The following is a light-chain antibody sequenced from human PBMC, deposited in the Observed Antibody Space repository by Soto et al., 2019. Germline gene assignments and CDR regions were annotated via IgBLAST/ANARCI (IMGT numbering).Light chain of an antibody. CDR2: TTS. Sequence: DIQMTQSPSSLSASVGDRVTITCRTSQNINKYLNWYQPEPGKAPKLLIYTTSSLKSGVATRFSGSGSGTEFTLTFNNLQPEDHATYYCQQTYSASRAFGQGTKVEI. J-gene: IGKJ1*01. CDR1: QNINKY. V-gene: IGKV1-39*01. CDR3: QQTYSASRA.